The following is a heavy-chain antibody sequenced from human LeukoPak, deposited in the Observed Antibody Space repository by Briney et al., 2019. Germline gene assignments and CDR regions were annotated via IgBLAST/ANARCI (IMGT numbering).Heavy chain of an antibody. Sequence: GGSLRLSCAASGFTFSSYEMNWVRQAPGKGLEWVSYISSSGSTIYYADSVKGRFTISRDNAKNSLYLQMNSLRAEDTAVYYCARVSYYYDSSGYYGDYYYYGMDVWGQGTTVTVSS. CDR2: ISSSGSTI. CDR3: ARVSYYYDSSGYYGDYYYYGMDV. CDR1: GFTFSSYE. D-gene: IGHD3-22*01. V-gene: IGHV3-48*03. J-gene: IGHJ6*02.